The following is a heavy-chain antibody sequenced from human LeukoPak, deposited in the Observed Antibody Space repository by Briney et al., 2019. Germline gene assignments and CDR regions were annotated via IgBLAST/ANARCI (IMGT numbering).Heavy chain of an antibody. CDR2: IYTSGST. J-gene: IGHJ3*02. D-gene: IGHD3-3*01. CDR3: ATSGRITIFGVVNDAFDI. Sequence: SQTLSLTCTVSGGSISSGSYYWSWIRQPAGKGLEWIGRIYTSGSTNYNPSLKSRVTISVDTSKNQFSLKLSSVTAADTAVYYCATSGRITIFGVVNDAFDIWGQGTMVAVSS. V-gene: IGHV4-61*02. CDR1: GGSISSGSYY.